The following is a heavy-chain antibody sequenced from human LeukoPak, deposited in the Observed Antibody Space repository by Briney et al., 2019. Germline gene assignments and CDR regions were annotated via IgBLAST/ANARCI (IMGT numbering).Heavy chain of an antibody. Sequence: GGSLRLSCAASGFTFSSYAMSWVRQAPVKVLEWVSAISGSGGSTYYADSVKGRFTISRDNSKNTLYLQMNSLRAEDTAVYYCAKLTLEWLLYVQYFDYWGQGTLVTVSS. V-gene: IGHV3-23*01. CDR3: AKLTLEWLLYVQYFDY. J-gene: IGHJ4*02. CDR1: GFTFSSYA. D-gene: IGHD3-3*01. CDR2: ISGSGGST.